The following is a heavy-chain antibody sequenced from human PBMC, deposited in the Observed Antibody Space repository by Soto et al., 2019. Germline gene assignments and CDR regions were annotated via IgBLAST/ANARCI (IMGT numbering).Heavy chain of an antibody. D-gene: IGHD5-12*01. CDR1: GFTFSSYW. V-gene: IGHV3-74*01. Sequence: GGSLRLSCAASGFTFSSYWMHWVRQAPGKGLVWVSRINSDGSSTSYADSVKGRFTISRDNAKNTLYLQMNSLRAEDTAVYYCARGKGLLVATKRVYEAFDIWGQGTMVTVSS. J-gene: IGHJ3*02. CDR2: INSDGSST. CDR3: ARGKGLLVATKRVYEAFDI.